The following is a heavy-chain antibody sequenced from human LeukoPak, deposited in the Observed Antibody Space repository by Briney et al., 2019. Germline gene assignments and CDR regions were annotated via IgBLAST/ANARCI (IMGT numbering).Heavy chain of an antibody. V-gene: IGHV1-18*01. CDR1: GYTFTSYG. Sequence: GESLKISCKASGYTFTSYGISWVRQAPGQGLEWMGWISAYNGNTNYAQKLQGRVTMTTDTSTSTAYMELRSLRSDDTAVYYCARREVVINYAWHDYWGQGTLATVSS. CDR3: ARREVVINYAWHDY. CDR2: ISAYNGNT. D-gene: IGHD3-22*01. J-gene: IGHJ4*02.